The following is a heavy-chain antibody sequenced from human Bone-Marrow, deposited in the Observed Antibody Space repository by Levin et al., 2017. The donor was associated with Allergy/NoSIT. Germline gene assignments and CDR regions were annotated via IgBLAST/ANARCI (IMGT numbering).Heavy chain of an antibody. Sequence: SETLSLTCTVSGGSISSGGYYWSWIRQSPGKGLEWIGYMYHSGSTYYNPSLKSPVTISLDTSKNQFSLKLTSVTAADTALYYCARAVDKTNYGVFGAFDIWGQGTMVTVSS. V-gene: IGHV4-30-4*01. J-gene: IGHJ3*02. CDR2: MYHSGST. CDR3: ARAVDKTNYGVFGAFDI. D-gene: IGHD4-17*01. CDR1: GGSISSGGYY.